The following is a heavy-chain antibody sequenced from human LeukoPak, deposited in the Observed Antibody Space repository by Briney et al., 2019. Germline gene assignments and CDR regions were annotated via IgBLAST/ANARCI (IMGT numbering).Heavy chain of an antibody. V-gene: IGHV3-23*01. CDR1: GLTLSNYA. CDR2: IRERGGST. Sequence: GGSLRLSCVVSGLTLSNYAMRWVRQAPGKGVEGVSGIRERGGSTKYADSVKCPFTISRDNSLNTLYLQMNSLRAEDTAVYFCAKRGIVIRGVLIIGFHKEAYYFDYWGQGILVTVSS. D-gene: IGHD3-10*01. J-gene: IGHJ4*02. CDR3: AKRGIVIRGVLIIGFHKEAYYFDY.